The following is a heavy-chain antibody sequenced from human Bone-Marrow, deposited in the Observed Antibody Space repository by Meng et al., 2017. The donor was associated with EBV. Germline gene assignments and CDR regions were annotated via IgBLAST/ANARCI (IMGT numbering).Heavy chain of an antibody. V-gene: IGHV3-30*18. J-gene: IGHJ1*01. Sequence: QVSRVQSGGGVVQPGRSLRLSCSASGFTCSTYSIHWVRQAPGKGLEWVAVISYDGSNKYYADSVKGRFTISRDNSKNTLYLQMNSLRAEDTAVYYCAKGLSAAGMRDFQHWGQGTLVTVSS. CDR1: GFTCSTYS. D-gene: IGHD6-13*01. CDR3: AKGLSAAGMRDFQH. CDR2: ISYDGSNK.